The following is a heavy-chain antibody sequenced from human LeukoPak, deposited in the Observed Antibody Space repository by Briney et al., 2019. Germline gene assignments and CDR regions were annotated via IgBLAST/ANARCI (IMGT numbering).Heavy chain of an antibody. Sequence: GGSLRLSCAASGFTFSNYWMHWVRQAPGKGLEWVAVIWYDGSNKYYADSVKGRFTISRDNSKNTLYLQMNSLRAEDTAVYYCAREGGGYCSSTSCRYGGYWGQGTLVTVSS. V-gene: IGHV3-33*08. CDR1: GFTFSNYW. CDR2: IWYDGSNK. CDR3: AREGGGYCSSTSCRYGGY. J-gene: IGHJ4*02. D-gene: IGHD2-2*01.